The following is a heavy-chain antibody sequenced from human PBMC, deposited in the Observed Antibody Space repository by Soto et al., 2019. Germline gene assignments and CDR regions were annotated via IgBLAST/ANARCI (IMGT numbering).Heavy chain of an antibody. CDR1: GFTFSSYG. J-gene: IGHJ4*02. CDR3: AKEMLTYYDFWSGYRYFDY. V-gene: IGHV3-30*18. Sequence: GGSLRLSCAASGFTFSSYGMHWVRQAPGKGLEWVAVISYDGSNKYHADSVKGRFTISRDNSKNTLYLQMNSLRAEDTAVYYCAKEMLTYYDFWSGYRYFDYWGQGTLVTVSS. D-gene: IGHD3-3*01. CDR2: ISYDGSNK.